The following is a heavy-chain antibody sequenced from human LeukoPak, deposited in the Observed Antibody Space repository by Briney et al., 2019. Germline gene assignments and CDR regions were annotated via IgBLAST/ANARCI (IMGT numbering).Heavy chain of an antibody. D-gene: IGHD3-22*01. CDR3: AKEGYYYDSSGYYYPEYYFDY. J-gene: IGHJ4*02. CDR1: GFTFSNYG. Sequence: GGSLRLSCAASGFTFSNYGMHWVRQAPGKGLEWVSFIRYDGSNKYYADSVKGRFTISRDNSKNTLYLQMNSLRAEDTAVYYCAKEGYYYDSSGYYYPEYYFDYWGQGTLVTVSS. CDR2: IRYDGSNK. V-gene: IGHV3-30*02.